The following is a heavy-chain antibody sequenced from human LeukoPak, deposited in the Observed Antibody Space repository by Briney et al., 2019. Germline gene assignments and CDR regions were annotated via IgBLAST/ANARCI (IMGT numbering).Heavy chain of an antibody. CDR1: GYTFTGYY. V-gene: IGHV1-46*01. CDR2: INPSDGST. J-gene: IGHJ5*02. CDR3: ARAWRYTDWFDP. Sequence: EASVKVSCKASGYTFTGYYMHWVRQAPGQGLEWMGVINPSDGSTTYAQKFQGRVTVTRDTSTSTVYMELSSLRSEDTAAYYCARAWRYTDWFDPWGQGTLVTVSS. D-gene: IGHD1-14*01.